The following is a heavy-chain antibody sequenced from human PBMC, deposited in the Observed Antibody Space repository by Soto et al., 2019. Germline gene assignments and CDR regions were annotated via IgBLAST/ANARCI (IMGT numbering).Heavy chain of an antibody. CDR2: IKQSGSET. D-gene: IGHD5-18*01. V-gene: IGHV3-7*03. J-gene: IGHJ4*02. Sequence: PGGSLRLSCAASGFTFSSYWMTWVRPAPGKGLEWVANIKQSGSETYYVDSVKGRFSISRDDAKNALYLQMNTLRAEDTAVYFCARGYSICYWGQGTLVTVSS. CDR3: ARGYSICY. CDR1: GFTFSSYW.